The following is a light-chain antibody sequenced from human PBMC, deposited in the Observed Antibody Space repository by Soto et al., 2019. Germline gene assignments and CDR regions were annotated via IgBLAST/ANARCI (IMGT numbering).Light chain of an antibody. J-gene: IGKJ1*01. CDR2: DAS. V-gene: IGKV1-39*01. Sequence: DIQMTQSPSSLSAAVGDRVTITCRASQAIGNDLDWYQRRPGKAPSLLIVDASTRPTGVPSRFSGSGSGTHFTLTINGLQPEDPSIDYCQQSYTTPWTFGQGTKVDIK. CDR3: QQSYTTPWT. CDR1: QAIGND.